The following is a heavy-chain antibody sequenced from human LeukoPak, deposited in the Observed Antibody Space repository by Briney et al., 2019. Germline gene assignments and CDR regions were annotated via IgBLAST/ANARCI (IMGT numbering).Heavy chain of an antibody. CDR1: GGSISSYY. Sequence: SETLSLTCTVSGGSISSYYWSWIRQPPGKGLEWIGYIYYSGSTNYNPSLKSRVTISVDTSKNQFPLKLSSVTAADTAVYYCAGASYDSSGVHWGQGTLVTASS. CDR3: AGASYDSSGVH. D-gene: IGHD3-22*01. CDR2: IYYSGST. V-gene: IGHV4-59*01. J-gene: IGHJ4*02.